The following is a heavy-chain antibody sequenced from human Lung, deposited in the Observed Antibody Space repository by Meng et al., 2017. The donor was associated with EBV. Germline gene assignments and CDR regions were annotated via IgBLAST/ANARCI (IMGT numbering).Heavy chain of an antibody. CDR2: LIPMSGAP. CDR1: VGTFRSDA. CDR3: ASESGRGFTPDY. Sequence: QLLQLGAGVKGPGLSVRVSCQTSVGTFRSDAVSWVRQAPGQGLEWMGGLIPMSGAPHYPQKFQARVTIIADESTSTHYMELSSLRSEDTAVYYCASESGRGFTPDYWGQGTLVTVSS. D-gene: IGHD3-10*01. J-gene: IGHJ4*02. V-gene: IGHV1-69*01.